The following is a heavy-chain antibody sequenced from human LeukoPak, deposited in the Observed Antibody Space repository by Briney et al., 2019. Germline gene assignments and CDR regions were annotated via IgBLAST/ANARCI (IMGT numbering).Heavy chain of an antibody. CDR1: GGSTNNYF. J-gene: IGHJ6*02. V-gene: IGHV4-4*07. CDR3: ARDRRPRAVAGSYISYGMDV. D-gene: IGHD6-19*01. CDR2: VNPYGTS. Sequence: SETLSLTCSVSGGSTNNYFWSWIRQSAGKGLEWIGRVNPYGTSNYNPSLKSRVTMSVDTSKNLVSLRLTSLTAADTAVYYCARDRRPRAVAGSYISYGMDVWGQGTTVTVSS.